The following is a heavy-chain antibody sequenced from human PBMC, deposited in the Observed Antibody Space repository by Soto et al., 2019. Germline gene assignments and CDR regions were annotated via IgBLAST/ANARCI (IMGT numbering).Heavy chain of an antibody. CDR3: THKGGRGAGMDV. V-gene: IGHV2-5*02. J-gene: IGHJ6*04. D-gene: IGHD2-15*01. Sequence: SGPTLVNPTPTLTVTCTFSGFSLSTSGVGVAWIRQPPGKALEWLALIYWDGDKRYSPFLKSRLTITKDTSENQVVLTLTNMYPLDTATYYCTHKGGRGAGMDVWGKGTTVTVSS. CDR1: GFSLSTSGVG. CDR2: IYWDGDK.